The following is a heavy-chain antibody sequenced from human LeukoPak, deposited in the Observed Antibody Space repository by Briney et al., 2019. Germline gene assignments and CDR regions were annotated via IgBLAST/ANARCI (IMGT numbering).Heavy chain of an antibody. CDR1: GGSISSYY. CDR2: IYYSGST. CDR3: ARAWGVKSYYNVRDAFDI. J-gene: IGHJ3*02. D-gene: IGHD3-10*01. V-gene: IGHV4-59*01. Sequence: SETLSLTCTVSGGSISSYYWSWIRQPPGKGLEWIGYIYYSGSTNYNPSLKSRVTISVDTSKNQFSLKLSSVAAADTAVYYCARAWGVKSYYNVRDAFDIWGQGTMVTVSS.